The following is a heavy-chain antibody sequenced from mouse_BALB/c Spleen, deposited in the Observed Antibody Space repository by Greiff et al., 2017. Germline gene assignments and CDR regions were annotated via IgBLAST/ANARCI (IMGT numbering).Heavy chain of an antibody. V-gene: IGHV5-6-5*01. CDR3: ARGHYYGSSYFWYFDV. D-gene: IGHD1-1*01. CDR1: GFTFSSYA. J-gene: IGHJ1*01. Sequence: EVKLQESGGGLVKPGGSLKLSCAASGFTFSSYAMSWVRQTPEKRLEWVASISSGGSTYYPDSVKGRFTISRDNARNILYLQMSSLRSEDTAMYYCARGHYYGSSYFWYFDVWGAGTTVTVSS. CDR2: ISSGGST.